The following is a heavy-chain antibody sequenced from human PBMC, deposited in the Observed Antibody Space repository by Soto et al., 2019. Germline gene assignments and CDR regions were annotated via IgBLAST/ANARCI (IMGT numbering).Heavy chain of an antibody. Sequence: PSETLSLTCTVSGASVSNYYWSWIRQSTGKGLEWIGYIYHSESANYNPSLKSRATISLDTSKNQLFLKMSSVTAADTAVYYCARAEGSTWFFNWFAPSGQGTVVTVSS. J-gene: IGHJ5*02. CDR1: GASVSNYY. D-gene: IGHD6-13*01. CDR3: ARAEGSTWFFNWFAP. V-gene: IGHV4-59*08. CDR2: IYHSESA.